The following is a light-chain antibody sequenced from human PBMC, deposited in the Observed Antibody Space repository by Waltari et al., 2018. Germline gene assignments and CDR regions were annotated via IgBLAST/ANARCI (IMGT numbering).Light chain of an antibody. CDR1: STDVGPFNR. CDR2: DVT. CDR3: TSYTSSSTLYV. V-gene: IGLV2-14*03. J-gene: IGLJ1*01. Sequence: QSAPTHPASVSGSPGHSITLSCPGTSTDVGPFNRVPWYQQHPGKVPKLMIYDVTNRPSGVSHRFSGSKSGNTASLTISGLQAEDEADYYCTSYTSSSTLYVFGTGTKVTVL.